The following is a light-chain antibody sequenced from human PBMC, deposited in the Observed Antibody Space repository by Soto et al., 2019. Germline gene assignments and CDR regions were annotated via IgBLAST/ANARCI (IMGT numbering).Light chain of an antibody. CDR1: QTISSH. Sequence: DIQMTQSPSSLSASVWDRGIITCGASQTISSHLNWYQQKPGKAPNLLVYAASSLQSGVPSRFTGSGSVTEFTLTISSLQPEDFATYHCQQYDHLPITFGQGTRLEIK. V-gene: IGKV1-39*01. J-gene: IGKJ5*01. CDR3: QQYDHLPIT. CDR2: AAS.